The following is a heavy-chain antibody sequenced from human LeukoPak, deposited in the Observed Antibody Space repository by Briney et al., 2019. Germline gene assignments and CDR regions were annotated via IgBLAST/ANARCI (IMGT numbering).Heavy chain of an antibody. J-gene: IGHJ6*03. CDR1: GGTFSSYT. Sequence: SVKVSCKASGGTFSSYTISWVRQAPGQGLEWMGRIIPILGIANYAQEFQGRVTITADKSTSTAYMELSSLRSEDTAVYYCARDLEGYCSSTSCYRDYYYYYMDVWGKGTTVTVSS. V-gene: IGHV1-69*04. CDR2: IIPILGIA. CDR3: ARDLEGYCSSTSCYRDYYYYYMDV. D-gene: IGHD2-2*01.